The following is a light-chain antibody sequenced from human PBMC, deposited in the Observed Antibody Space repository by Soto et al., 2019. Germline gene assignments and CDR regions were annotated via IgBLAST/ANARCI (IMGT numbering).Light chain of an antibody. CDR2: GTS. V-gene: IGKV3-20*01. CDR3: QQYGSSPLYS. Sequence: DIFLTQSPGTLSLSPGERATLSCRASQTISSAYFAWYNQKPGQPPRLLIYGTSSRATGITDRFSGSGSGIDFTLTISRVEPEDFAVYYCQQYGSSPLYSFGQWTKLEIK. J-gene: IGKJ2*01. CDR1: QTISSAY.